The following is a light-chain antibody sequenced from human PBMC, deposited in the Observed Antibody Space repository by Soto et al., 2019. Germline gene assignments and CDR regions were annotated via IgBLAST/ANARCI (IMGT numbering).Light chain of an antibody. V-gene: IGKV3-20*01. CDR1: QSVSSSY. J-gene: IGKJ2*01. CDR3: QQYGSSPLYT. Sequence: ENVLTQSPGTLSLSPGERATLSCRASQSVSSSYFDWYQQKPGQAHMLLIYGASSRATGIPDRFSGSGSGTDFTLTISRVEPEDFAGYYCQQYGSSPLYTFGQGTQLEIK. CDR2: GAS.